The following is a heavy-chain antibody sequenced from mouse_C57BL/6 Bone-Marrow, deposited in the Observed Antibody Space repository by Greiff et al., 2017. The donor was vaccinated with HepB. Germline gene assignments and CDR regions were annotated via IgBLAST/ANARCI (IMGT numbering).Heavy chain of an antibody. CDR1: GFTFSSYA. Sequence: DVKLVESGGGLVKPGGSLKLSCAASGFTFSSYAMSWVRQTPEKRLEWVATISDGGSYTYYPDNVKGRFTISRDNAKNNLYLQMSHLKSEDTAMYYCARARDWDGDFDYWGQGTTLTVSS. V-gene: IGHV5-4*03. CDR3: ARARDWDGDFDY. D-gene: IGHD4-1*01. J-gene: IGHJ2*01. CDR2: ISDGGSYT.